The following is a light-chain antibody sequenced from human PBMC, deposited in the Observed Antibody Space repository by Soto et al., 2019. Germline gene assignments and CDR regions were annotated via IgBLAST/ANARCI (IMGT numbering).Light chain of an antibody. J-gene: IGKJ1*01. Sequence: DIKMSQSPSSVSATVGDRVTMTCLPSQGISSWLVWYQQKPGKAPKRLIYAASSLQSGVPSRFSGSGSGTDFTLTISGLQPEDLATYYCQQANSFPWTFGQG. V-gene: IGKV1-12*01. CDR1: QGISSW. CDR2: AAS. CDR3: QQANSFPWT.